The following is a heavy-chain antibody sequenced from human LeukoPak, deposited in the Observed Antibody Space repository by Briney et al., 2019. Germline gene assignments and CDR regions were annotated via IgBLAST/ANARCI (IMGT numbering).Heavy chain of an antibody. Sequence: GGSLRLSCVGSGFTFRSHAMSWVRQAPEKGLKFVSGIYENGGTTYYADSVKGRFTIFRDNSKSTLYLQMNSLRAEDTAIYYCAKVRPPPGSGWYGGDDYWGQGTLVTVSP. CDR3: AKVRPPPGSGWYGGDDY. J-gene: IGHJ4*02. CDR2: IYENGGTT. CDR1: GFTFRSHA. V-gene: IGHV3-23*01. D-gene: IGHD6-19*01.